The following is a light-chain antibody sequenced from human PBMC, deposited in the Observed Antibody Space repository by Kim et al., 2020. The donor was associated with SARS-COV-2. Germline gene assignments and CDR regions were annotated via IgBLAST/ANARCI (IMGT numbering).Light chain of an antibody. J-gene: IGLJ2*01. CDR2: GKN. V-gene: IGLV3-19*01. Sequence: SVALGQTVRITCQGDSLRSYYASWDQQRPGQAPVLVIYGKNNRPSGIPDRFSGSSSGNTASLTITGAQAEDEADYYCNSRDSSGVVFGGGTKLTVL. CDR1: SLRSYY. CDR3: NSRDSSGVV.